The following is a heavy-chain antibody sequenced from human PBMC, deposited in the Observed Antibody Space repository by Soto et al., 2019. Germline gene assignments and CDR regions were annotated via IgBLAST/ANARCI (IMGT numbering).Heavy chain of an antibody. J-gene: IGHJ5*02. V-gene: IGHV4-4*02. CDR3: ARKQWVVPNWFDP. CDR2: MYHTGST. D-gene: IGHD6-19*01. Sequence: QVQLQESGPGLVKPSGTLSLTCAVSGGSISSSYWWSWVRQPPGKGLGWIGEMYHTGSTNYNPSLKNRVTISVDKSKNQFSLRVSSVTAADTAVYYCARKQWVVPNWFDPWGQGILVTVSS. CDR1: GGSISSSYW.